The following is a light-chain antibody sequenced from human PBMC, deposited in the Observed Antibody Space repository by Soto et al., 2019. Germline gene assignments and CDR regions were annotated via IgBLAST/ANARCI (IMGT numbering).Light chain of an antibody. CDR3: QQYYSTPWT. CDR1: QSVLYSSNNKNH. CDR2: WAS. Sequence: DIVMTQSPDSLAVSLGERATINCKSSQSVLYSSNNKNHLAWYQQKPGQPPKLLFYWASTRKSGVPDRFSGSGSGTDFTLTISTLQAEDVAVYYCQQYYSTPWTFGQGTKVEIK. J-gene: IGKJ1*01. V-gene: IGKV4-1*01.